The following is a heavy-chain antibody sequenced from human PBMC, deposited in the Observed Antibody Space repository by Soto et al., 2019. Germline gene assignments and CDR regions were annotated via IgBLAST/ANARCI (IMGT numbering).Heavy chain of an antibody. CDR2: IWYDGSNK. CDR1: GFTFTSYG. D-gene: IGHD3-16*01. J-gene: IGHJ4*02. Sequence: GGSLRLSCAASGFTFTSYGMHWVRQAPGKGLEWVAVIWYDGSNKYYADSVKGRFTISRDNSKNTLYLQMNTLRADDTAVYYCASHRGRYPGGYFDYWGQGTLVTVSS. V-gene: IGHV3-33*01. CDR3: ASHRGRYPGGYFDY.